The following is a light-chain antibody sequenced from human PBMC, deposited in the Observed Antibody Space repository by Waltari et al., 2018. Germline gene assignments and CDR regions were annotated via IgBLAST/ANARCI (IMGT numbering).Light chain of an antibody. V-gene: IGKV1-8*01. J-gene: IGKJ3*01. CDR3: QQYYSYPQVT. CDR1: QGISSY. CDR2: AAS. Sequence: CRASQGISSYLAWYHQKPGKAPKLLIYAASTLQSGVPSRFSGSGSGTDFTLTISCLQSEDFATYYCQQYYSYPQVTFGPGTKVDIK.